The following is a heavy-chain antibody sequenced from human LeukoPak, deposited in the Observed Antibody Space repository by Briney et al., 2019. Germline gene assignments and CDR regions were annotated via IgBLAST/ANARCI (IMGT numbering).Heavy chain of an antibody. Sequence: ASVKVSCKASGYTFTNYGISWVRQAPGQGLGWMGWISVYNGYTEYAQKLQGRVTMTTDTTTSTAYMELRSLRSDDTAVYYCAKNGSSYCDNWGQGTLVTVSS. CDR2: ISVYNGYT. J-gene: IGHJ4*02. V-gene: IGHV1-18*01. CDR3: AKNGSSYCDN. CDR1: GYTFTNYG. D-gene: IGHD6-13*01.